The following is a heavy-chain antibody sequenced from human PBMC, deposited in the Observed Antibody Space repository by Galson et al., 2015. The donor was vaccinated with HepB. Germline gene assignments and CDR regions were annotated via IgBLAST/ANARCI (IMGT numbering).Heavy chain of an antibody. D-gene: IGHD3-10*01. Sequence: SVKVSCKASGYTFTSYAMHWVRQAPGQRLEWMGWINAGNGNTKYSQKFQGRVTITRDTSASTAYMELSSLRSEDTAVYYCARAITMVRGANTAFDYWGQGTLVTVSS. J-gene: IGHJ4*02. CDR2: INAGNGNT. CDR3: ARAITMVRGANTAFDY. CDR1: GYTFTSYA. V-gene: IGHV1-3*01.